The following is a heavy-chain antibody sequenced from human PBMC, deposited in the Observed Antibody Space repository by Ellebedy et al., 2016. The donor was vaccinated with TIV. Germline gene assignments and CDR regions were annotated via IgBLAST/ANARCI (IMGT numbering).Heavy chain of an antibody. D-gene: IGHD4-23*01. CDR2: IFSAADGGET. Sequence: GESLKISCAASGFTFNSYSMNWVRQAPGKGLEWVSVIFSAADGGETHYADSVKGRFTISRDSSKNTLYLQMNSLRAEDTAVYYCARDAAGNGGKLDYWGQGALVTVSS. V-gene: IGHV3-53*01. J-gene: IGHJ4*02. CDR1: GFTFNSYS. CDR3: ARDAAGNGGKLDY.